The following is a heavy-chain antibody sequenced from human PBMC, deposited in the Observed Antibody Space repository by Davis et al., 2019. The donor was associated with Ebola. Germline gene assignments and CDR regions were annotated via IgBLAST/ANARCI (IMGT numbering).Heavy chain of an antibody. V-gene: IGHV1-2*02. CDR3: ARIDALNRPKVVCGDRGGSTRQGCRDY. CDR1: GYTFTGYY. Sequence: ASVKVSCKASGYTFTGYYMHWVRQAPGQGLEWMGWINPNSGGTNYAQKFQGRVTMTRDTSISTAYMELSRLRSDDTAVYYCARIDALNRPKVVCGDRGGSTRQGCRDYWGQGTLVTVSS. D-gene: IGHD2-8*02. J-gene: IGHJ4*02. CDR2: INPNSGGT.